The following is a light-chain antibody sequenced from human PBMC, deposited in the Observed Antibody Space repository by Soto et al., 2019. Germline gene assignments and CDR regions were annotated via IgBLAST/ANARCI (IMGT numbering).Light chain of an antibody. V-gene: IGKV3-20*01. CDR2: GAS. Sequence: EIVLTQSPGTRSLSPGERATLSCRASQTISSSIYLAWYQQKPGQAPSLLIYGASSRATGIPDRFSVSGSGTDFTLTISRLENEDFAVYYCQQYGNSPRTFGQGTKVDIK. CDR1: QTISSSIY. J-gene: IGKJ1*01. CDR3: QQYGNSPRT.